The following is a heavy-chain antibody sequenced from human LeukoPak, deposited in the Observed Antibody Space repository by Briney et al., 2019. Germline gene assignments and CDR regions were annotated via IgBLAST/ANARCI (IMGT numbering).Heavy chain of an antibody. J-gene: IGHJ6*02. D-gene: IGHD3-3*01. CDR3: ARDLEGYDFWSGYSPYYYYGMDV. CDR1: GYTFTSYA. Sequence: ASVKVSCKASGYTFTSYAMHWVRQAPGQRLEWMGWINAGNGNTKYSQKFQGRVTITRDTSASTAYMELRSLRSDDTAVYYCARDLEGYDFWSGYSPYYYYGMDVWGQGTTVTVSS. CDR2: INAGNGNT. V-gene: IGHV1-3*01.